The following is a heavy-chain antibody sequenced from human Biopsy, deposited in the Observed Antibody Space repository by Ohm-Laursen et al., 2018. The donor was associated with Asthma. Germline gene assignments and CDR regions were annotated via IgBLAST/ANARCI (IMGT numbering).Heavy chain of an antibody. J-gene: IGHJ4*02. CDR1: GFSFSNFG. V-gene: IGHV3-30*18. Sequence: SLRLSCAAPGFSFSNFGMHWVRQAPGKRLEWVAVISFDGSNEDYADSVKGRFTISRDNSKNTLFLEMNSLRPEDTAVYYCAKELFPRWELRRGPDSWGQGTLVTVSS. D-gene: IGHD1-26*01. CDR3: AKELFPRWELRRGPDS. CDR2: ISFDGSNE.